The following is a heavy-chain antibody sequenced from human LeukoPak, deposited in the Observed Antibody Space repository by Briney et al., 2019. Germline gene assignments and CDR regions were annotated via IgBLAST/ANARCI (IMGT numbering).Heavy chain of an antibody. V-gene: IGHV7-4-1*02. J-gene: IGHJ5*02. Sequence: GASVKVSCKASGYTFSGYAMSWVRQAPGQGLEWMGWINTDTGKPTYAQGLTGRVVFSMDTSVSTAYLQITSLKAEDTAFYYCARGQCTGGTCPNWFDPWGQGTLVTVSS. CDR1: GYTFSGYA. CDR2: INTDTGKP. D-gene: IGHD2-15*01. CDR3: ARGQCTGGTCPNWFDP.